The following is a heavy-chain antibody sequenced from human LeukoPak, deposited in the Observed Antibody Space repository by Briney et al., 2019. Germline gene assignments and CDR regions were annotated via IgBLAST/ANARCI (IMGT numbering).Heavy chain of an antibody. CDR1: GFTFSSYG. V-gene: IGHV3-30*02. CDR2: IRYDGSNK. CDR3: AKPIYCSSTSCYLGTFDY. J-gene: IGHJ4*02. D-gene: IGHD2-2*01. Sequence: GGSLRLSCAASGFTFSSYGMHWVRQAPGKGLEWVAFIRYDGSNKYYADSVKGRFTISRDNSKNTLYLQMNGLRAEDTAVYYCAKPIYCSSTSCYLGTFDYWGQGTLVTVSS.